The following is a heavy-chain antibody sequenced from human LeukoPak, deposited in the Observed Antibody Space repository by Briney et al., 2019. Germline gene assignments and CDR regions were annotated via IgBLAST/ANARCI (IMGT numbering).Heavy chain of an antibody. CDR2: ISAYNGNT. CDR1: GYTFTSYG. V-gene: IGHV1-18*01. J-gene: IGHJ4*02. D-gene: IGHD3-10*01. Sequence: ASVKVSCKASGYTFTSYGISWVRQAPGQGLEWMGWISAYNGNTNYAQKLQGRVTMTTGTSTSTAYMELRSLRSDDTAVYYCARVGYRHYYGSGSYYPIDYWGQGTLVTVSS. CDR3: ARVGYRHYYGSGSYYPIDY.